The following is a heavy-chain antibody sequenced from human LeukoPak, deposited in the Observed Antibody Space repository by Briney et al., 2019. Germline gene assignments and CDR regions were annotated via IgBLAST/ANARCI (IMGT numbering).Heavy chain of an antibody. J-gene: IGHJ4*02. V-gene: IGHV1-18*01. D-gene: IGHD3-9*01. Sequence: ASVKVSCKGSGYTFSSYGISWLRQAPGQGLEWMGWFSPDKGKTNYAQKIKGRVTMTIDTSTNTAYMELRSLQSDDTAVYYCARDEAGYSLTYFDYWGQGTLVTVSS. CDR3: ARDEAGYSLTYFDY. CDR1: GYTFSSYG. CDR2: FSPDKGKT.